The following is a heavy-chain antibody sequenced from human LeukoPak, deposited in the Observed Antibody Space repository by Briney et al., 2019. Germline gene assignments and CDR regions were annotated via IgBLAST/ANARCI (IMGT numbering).Heavy chain of an antibody. J-gene: IGHJ6*03. D-gene: IGHD3-9*01. CDR2: IRYDGTTK. Sequence: HPGGSLRLSCAASGFRFSGYGMHWVRQVPGKGLEWLAFIRYDGTTKFYTDSVKGRFAISRDNSKNTLSLQMNSLRTGDTAVYYCARDTSERYFDWLSYYYYYYMDVWGKGTTVTVSS. CDR1: GFRFSGYG. V-gene: IGHV3-30*02. CDR3: ARDTSERYFDWLSYYYYYYMDV.